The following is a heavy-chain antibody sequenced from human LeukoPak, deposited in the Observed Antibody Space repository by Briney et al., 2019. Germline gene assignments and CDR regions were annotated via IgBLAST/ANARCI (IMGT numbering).Heavy chain of an antibody. CDR1: GGSITSSGHY. J-gene: IGHJ4*02. CDR3: AREGGPYRPLDY. V-gene: IGHV4-39*07. Sequence: PSETLSLTRTVSGGSITSSGHYWGWIRQPPGKGLEWIGEVNLQGSTNYNPSLKSRVAISVDKSENHISLKLTSVTAADTAVYYCAREGGPYRPLDYSGQGTLVTVAS. CDR2: VNLQGST.